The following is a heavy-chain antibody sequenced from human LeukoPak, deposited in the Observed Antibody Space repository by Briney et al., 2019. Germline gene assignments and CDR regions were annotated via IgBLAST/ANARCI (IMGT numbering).Heavy chain of an antibody. J-gene: IGHJ4*02. CDR3: ARDLWSGSFDY. V-gene: IGHV1-69*04. Sequence: SVKVTCKASGGTFSSYTISWVRQAPGQGLEWMGRIIPILGIANYAQKFQGRVTITADKSTSTAYMELSSLRSEDTAVYYCARDLWSGSFDYWGQGTLVTVSS. D-gene: IGHD3-3*01. CDR1: GGTFSSYT. CDR2: IIPILGIA.